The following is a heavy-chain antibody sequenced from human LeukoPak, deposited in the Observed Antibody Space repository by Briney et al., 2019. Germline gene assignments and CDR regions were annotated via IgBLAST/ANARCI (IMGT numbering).Heavy chain of an antibody. CDR1: GFTFSSYS. CDR2: ISSSSSYI. J-gene: IGHJ3*02. V-gene: IGHV3-21*01. D-gene: IGHD2-2*01. CDR3: AREGRLGYCSSTSCHDAFDI. Sequence: GGSLRLSCAASGFTFSSYSMNWVRQAPGKGLGWVSSISSSSSYIYYADSVKGRFTISRDNAKNSLYLQMNSLRAVDTAVYYCAREGRLGYCSSTSCHDAFDIWGQGTMVTVSS.